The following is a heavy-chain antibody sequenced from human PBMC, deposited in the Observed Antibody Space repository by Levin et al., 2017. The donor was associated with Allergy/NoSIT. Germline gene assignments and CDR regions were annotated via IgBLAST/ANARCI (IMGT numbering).Heavy chain of an antibody. J-gene: IGHJ6*03. CDR3: ARDLRSPPDTLGYYNYHYMAV. Sequence: PSETLSLTCAVSGASMTTRSCWSWVRQTPGKGLEWIGEIYNSGTTTYNPSLKSRVTISLDKSKNQFSLNLKSLTAADTAVYYCARDLRSPPDTLGYYNYHYMAVWGKGTTVIVSS. D-gene: IGHD3-10*01. CDR1: GASMTTRSC. V-gene: IGHV4-4*02. CDR2: IYNSGTT.